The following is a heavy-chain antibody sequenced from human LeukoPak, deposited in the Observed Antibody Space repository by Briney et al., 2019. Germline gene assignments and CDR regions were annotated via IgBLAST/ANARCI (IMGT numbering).Heavy chain of an antibody. J-gene: IGHJ2*01. V-gene: IGHV3-21*01. Sequence: GGSLRLSCAASGFTFSSYSMNWVRQAPGKGLEWVSSISSSSSHIYYADSVKGRFTISRDNAKNSLYLQMNSLRAEDTAVYYCARDQDYGDYLDWYFDLWGRGTLVTVSS. CDR3: ARDQDYGDYLDWYFDL. CDR2: ISSSSSHI. D-gene: IGHD4-17*01. CDR1: GFTFSSYS.